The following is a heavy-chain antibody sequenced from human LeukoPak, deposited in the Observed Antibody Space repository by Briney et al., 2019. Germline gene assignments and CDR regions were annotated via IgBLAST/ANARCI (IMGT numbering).Heavy chain of an antibody. J-gene: IGHJ4*02. V-gene: IGHV6-1*01. Sequence: GRTYYRSKWYNDYAVSVKSRITINPDTSKNQFSLQLNSVTPEDTAVSYCARDLGPGLAIDYWGQGTLVTVSS. CDR3: ARDLGPGLAIDY. CDR2: TYYRSKWYN.